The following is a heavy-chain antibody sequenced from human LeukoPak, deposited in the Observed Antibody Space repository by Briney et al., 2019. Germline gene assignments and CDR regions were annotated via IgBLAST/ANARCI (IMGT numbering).Heavy chain of an antibody. CDR2: IGNSGSTI. J-gene: IGHJ4*02. V-gene: IGHV3-11*04. CDR1: GFTFSDYY. CDR3: ARRAVAGDFDY. D-gene: IGHD6-19*01. Sequence: GGSLRLSCAVSGFTFSDYYMSWIRQAPGKGLEWVSYIGNSGSTIYHADSVKGRFTISRDNAKNSLYLQMNTLGAEDTAVYYCARRAVAGDFDYWGQGTLVTVSS.